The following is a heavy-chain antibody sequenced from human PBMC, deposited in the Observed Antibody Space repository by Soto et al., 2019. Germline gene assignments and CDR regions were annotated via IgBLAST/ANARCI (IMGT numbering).Heavy chain of an antibody. Sequence: EVQLVESGGGLVQPGGSLRLSCAASGFTVSSNYMSWVRQAPGKGLEWVSVIYSGGSTYYADSVKGRFTISRDNSKNTLYLQMNSLRAEDTAVYYCARGLGSSSWYGTFDYWGQGTLVTVSS. CDR3: ARGLGSSSWYGTFDY. D-gene: IGHD6-13*01. CDR1: GFTVSSNY. CDR2: IYSGGST. V-gene: IGHV3-66*01. J-gene: IGHJ4*02.